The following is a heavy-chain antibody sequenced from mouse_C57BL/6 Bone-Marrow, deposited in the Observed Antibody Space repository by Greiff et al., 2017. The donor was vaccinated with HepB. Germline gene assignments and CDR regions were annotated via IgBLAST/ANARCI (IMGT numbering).Heavy chain of an antibody. J-gene: IGHJ3*01. CDR2: IDPETGGT. CDR1: GYTFTDYE. Sequence: VQLQQSGAELVRPGASVTLSCKASGYTFTDYEMHWVEQTPVHGLEWIGAIDPETGGTAYNQKFKGKAILTADKSSSTAYMELRSLTSEDSAVYYCTRRSSSWFAYWGQGTLVTVSA. D-gene: IGHD1-1*01. V-gene: IGHV1-15*01. CDR3: TRRSSSWFAY.